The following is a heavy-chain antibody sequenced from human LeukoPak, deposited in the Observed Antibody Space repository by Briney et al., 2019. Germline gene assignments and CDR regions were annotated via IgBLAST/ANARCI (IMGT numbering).Heavy chain of an antibody. CDR2: INHSGST. V-gene: IGHV4-34*01. CDR3: ARGPGPGGDLDY. J-gene: IGHJ4*02. CDR1: LGSFLGYY. Sequence: SETPSLTRAVYLGSFLGYYWSWIRQPPGKGVEWVGEINHSGSTNYNPSIKSRVTISVDTSKNQFSLKLSSVTAAETAVYYCARGPGPGGDLDYWGQGTLVTVSS. D-gene: IGHD1-14*01.